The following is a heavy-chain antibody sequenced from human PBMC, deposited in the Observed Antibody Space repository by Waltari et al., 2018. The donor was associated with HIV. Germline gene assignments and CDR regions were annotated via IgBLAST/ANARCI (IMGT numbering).Heavy chain of an antibody. Sequence: QVQLVQSGAEVKKPGSSLKVSCKASGGTFTSWVRQAPGQGLQWMGGIIPRLGIPSYAQNVQGRVSTTADEVTSTVYLELTSLRSDDTAVYFCARDGDHDSSGYLASWGQGALVTVSS. D-gene: IGHD3-22*01. V-gene: IGHV1-69*04. CDR2: IIPRLGIP. CDR3: ARDGDHDSSGYLAS. J-gene: IGHJ4*02. CDR1: GGTFTS.